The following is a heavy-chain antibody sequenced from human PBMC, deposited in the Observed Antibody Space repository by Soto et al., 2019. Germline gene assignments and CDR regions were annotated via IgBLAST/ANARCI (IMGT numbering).Heavy chain of an antibody. CDR3: ARDKAVVEVAGAQGDWFDP. J-gene: IGHJ5*02. CDR2: IIPIFGTA. V-gene: IGHV1-69*13. CDR1: GGTFSSYA. Sequence: EASLNVSCKASGGTFSSYAISWVLRAPGQGLEWMGGIIPIFGTANYAQKFQGRVTITADESTSTAYMELSSLRSEDTAVYYCARDKAVVEVAGAQGDWFDPWGQGTLVSVSS. D-gene: IGHD2-15*01.